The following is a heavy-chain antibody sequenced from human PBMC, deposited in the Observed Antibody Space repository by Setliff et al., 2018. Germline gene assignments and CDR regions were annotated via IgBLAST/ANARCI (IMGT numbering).Heavy chain of an antibody. V-gene: IGHV4-34*01. CDR3: ARGEGGGYLGAYYYYYMDV. Sequence: KTSETLSLTCAVYGGSFSGYYWSWIRQPPGKGLEWIGEINHSGSTNYNPSLKSRVTISVDTAKNQFSLKLSSVTAADTAVYSCARGEGGGYLGAYYYYYMDVWGKETTVAVSS. D-gene: IGHD1-26*01. CDR1: GGSFSGYY. CDR2: INHSGST. J-gene: IGHJ6*03.